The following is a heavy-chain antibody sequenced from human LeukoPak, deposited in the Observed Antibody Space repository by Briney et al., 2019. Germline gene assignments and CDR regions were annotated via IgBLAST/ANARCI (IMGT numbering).Heavy chain of an antibody. Sequence: GASVKVSCKASGFTFTSSAMQWVRQARGQRLEWIGWIVVGSGNTNYAQKFQERVIITRDMSTSTAYMELSSLRSEDTAVYYCAAESRYSSGSEIDLWGRGTLVTVSS. CDR1: GFTFTSSA. J-gene: IGHJ2*01. CDR3: AAESRYSSGSEIDL. D-gene: IGHD6-19*01. V-gene: IGHV1-58*02. CDR2: IVVGSGNT.